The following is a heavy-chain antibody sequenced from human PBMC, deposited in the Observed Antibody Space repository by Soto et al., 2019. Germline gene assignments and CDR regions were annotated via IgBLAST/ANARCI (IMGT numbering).Heavy chain of an antibody. CDR3: VRYCSTTKCPFDY. CDR2: IIPIFGTA. J-gene: IGHJ4*02. V-gene: IGHV1-69*05. CDR1: GGTFSSYA. D-gene: IGHD2-2*01. Sequence: SVKVSCKASGGTFSSYAISWVRQAPGQGLEWMGGIIPIFGTANYAQKLQGRVTMTTDTSTSTAYMELRSLRSDDTAVYYCVRYCSTTKCPFDYWGQGTLVTVSS.